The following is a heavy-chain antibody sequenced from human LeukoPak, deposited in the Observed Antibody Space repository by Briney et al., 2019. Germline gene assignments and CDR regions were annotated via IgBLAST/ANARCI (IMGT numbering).Heavy chain of an antibody. CDR2: INPNSGGT. J-gene: IGHJ4*02. CDR3: ARDRGHYDILTGYPTCWDY. Sequence: ASVKVPCKASGYTFTDYYMHWVRQAPGQGLEWMGRINPNSGGTNYAQKFQGRVTMTRDTSISTAYMELSRLRSDDTAVYYCARDRGHYDILTGYPTCWDYWGQGTLVTVSS. CDR1: GYTFTDYY. V-gene: IGHV1-2*06. D-gene: IGHD3-9*01.